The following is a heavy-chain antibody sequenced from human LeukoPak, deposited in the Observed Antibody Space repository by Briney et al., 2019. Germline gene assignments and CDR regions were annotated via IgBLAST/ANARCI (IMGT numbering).Heavy chain of an antibody. CDR2: IIPIFGTA. D-gene: IGHD3-22*01. CDR1: GGTFSSYA. V-gene: IGHV1-69*01. CDR3: ARERGDYYDSSGYYRGYFDY. Sequence: SSVKVSCKASGGTFSSYAISWVRQAPEQGLEWMGGIIPIFGTANYAQKFQGRVTITADESTSTAYMELSSLRSEDTAVYYCARERGDYYDSSGYYRGYFDYWGQGTLVTVSS. J-gene: IGHJ4*02.